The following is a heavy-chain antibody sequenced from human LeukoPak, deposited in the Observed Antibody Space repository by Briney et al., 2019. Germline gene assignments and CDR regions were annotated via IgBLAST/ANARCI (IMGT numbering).Heavy chain of an antibody. CDR1: GFTFDDYA. CDR3: AKDMDYGDCPAEFDI. Sequence: GGSLRLSCAASGFTFDDYAMHWVRQAPGKGLEWVSGISWNSGSIGYADSVKGRFTISRDNAKNSLYLQMNSLRAEDTALYYCAKDMDYGDCPAEFDIWGQGTMVTVSS. CDR2: ISWNSGSI. J-gene: IGHJ3*02. V-gene: IGHV3-9*01. D-gene: IGHD4-17*01.